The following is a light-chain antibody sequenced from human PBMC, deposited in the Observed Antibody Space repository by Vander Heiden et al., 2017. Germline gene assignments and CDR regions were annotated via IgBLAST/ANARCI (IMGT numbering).Light chain of an antibody. Sequence: SYVLIWPPSVSVPQGQTASIIGRGDNIGSENVHWYQHKPGQAPVLVVYDDSDRPSGIPERFSGSNSGSTATLTISRVEAGDEAAYYCQLWDATDDHVVFGGGTKLTVL. CDR3: QLWDATDDHVV. CDR2: DDS. J-gene: IGLJ2*01. V-gene: IGLV3-21*02. CDR1: NIGSEN.